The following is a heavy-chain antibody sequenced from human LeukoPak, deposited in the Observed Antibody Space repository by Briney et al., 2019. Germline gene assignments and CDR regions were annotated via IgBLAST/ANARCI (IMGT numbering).Heavy chain of an antibody. CDR1: GFTFTTYS. CDR2: ISRSSSTI. J-gene: IGHJ4*02. CDR3: ARGSPIMGARPVDY. D-gene: IGHD1-26*01. V-gene: IGHV3-48*02. Sequence: TGGSLRLSCAASGFTFTTYSMNWVRQAPGKGLEWVSYISRSSSTIYYADSVRGRFTISRDNAKNSLYLQMNSLRDEDTAVYYCARGSPIMGARPVDYWGQGTRVSVST.